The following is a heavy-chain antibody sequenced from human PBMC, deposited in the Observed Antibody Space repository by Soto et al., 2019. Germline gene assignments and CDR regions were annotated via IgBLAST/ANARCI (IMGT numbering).Heavy chain of an antibody. CDR3: AKDRDYADYRPDS. CDR1: GFTFSKYA. J-gene: IGHJ5*01. Sequence: DVQVLESGGGLVQPGGSLGLSCAASGFTFSKYAMSWARQAPGKGLEWVSGISSSGANTYYADSVRGRFTISRDNSKNILYLQMHSLRAEDTAVYYCAKDRDYADYRPDSWGQGTLVTVSS. V-gene: IGHV3-23*01. CDR2: ISSSGANT. D-gene: IGHD4-17*01.